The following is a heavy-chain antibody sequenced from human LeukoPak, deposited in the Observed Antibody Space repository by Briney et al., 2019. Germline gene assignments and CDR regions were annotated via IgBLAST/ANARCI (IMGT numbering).Heavy chain of an antibody. CDR3: AREALPYDSSGYEGGYFDY. Sequence: SETLSLTCTVSGGSISSYYWSWIRQPPGKGLEWIGYIYYSGSTNYNPSLKSRVTISVDTSKNQFSLKLSSVTAADTAVYYCAREALPYDSSGYEGGYFDYWGQGTLVTVSS. D-gene: IGHD3-22*01. V-gene: IGHV4-59*01. CDR1: GGSISSYY. CDR2: IYYSGST. J-gene: IGHJ4*02.